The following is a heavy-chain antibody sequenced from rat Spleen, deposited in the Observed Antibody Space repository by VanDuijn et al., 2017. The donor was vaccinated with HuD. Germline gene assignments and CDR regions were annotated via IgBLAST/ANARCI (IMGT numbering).Heavy chain of an antibody. V-gene: IGHV5-29*01. CDR2: ISYDGSTP. J-gene: IGHJ2*01. Sequence: EVQLVESGGGLVQPGRSMKLSCAASGFTFSSYDMVWVRQAPAPGLKWVATISYDGSTPYYRDSVKGRFTISRDNARSTLYLHMDSLRSDDTATYYCTRGYYFDYWGQGVMVTVSS. CDR3: TRGYYFDY. CDR1: GFTFSSYD.